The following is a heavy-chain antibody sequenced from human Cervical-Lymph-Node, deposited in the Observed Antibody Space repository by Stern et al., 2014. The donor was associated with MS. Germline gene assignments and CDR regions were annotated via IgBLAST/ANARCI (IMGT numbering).Heavy chain of an antibody. CDR3: AESLGVMWEPMDV. CDR2: IIPIFGTA. D-gene: IGHD1-26*01. CDR1: GGTFSNYA. Sequence: VQLVESGAEVNKPGSSVEVSCKASGGTFSNYALNWLRQAPGQGLEWMGGIIPIFGTAYYAQKFQGRVTITADESTSTAYMELSSLRSEDTAVYYCAESLGVMWEPMDVWGQGTTVTVSS. J-gene: IGHJ6*02. V-gene: IGHV1-69*01.